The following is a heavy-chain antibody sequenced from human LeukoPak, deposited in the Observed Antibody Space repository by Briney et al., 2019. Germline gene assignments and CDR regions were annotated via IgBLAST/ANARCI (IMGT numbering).Heavy chain of an antibody. J-gene: IGHJ2*01. CDR3: ARTPPAIVGATYCYFDL. CDR1: GGSFSGYY. V-gene: IGHV4-34*01. CDR2: INHSGST. Sequence: SSETLSLTCAVYGGSFSGYYWSWIRQPPGKGLEWIGEINHSGSTNYNPSLKSRVTISVDTSKNQFSLKLSSVTAADTAVYYCARTPPAIVGATYCYFDLWGRGTLVTVSS. D-gene: IGHD1-26*01.